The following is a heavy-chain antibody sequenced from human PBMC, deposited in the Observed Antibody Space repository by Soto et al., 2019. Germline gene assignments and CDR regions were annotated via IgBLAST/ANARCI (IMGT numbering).Heavy chain of an antibody. V-gene: IGHV1-69*12. J-gene: IGHJ4*02. CDR2: IIPIFGTA. Sequence: QVQLVQSGAEVKKPGSSVKVSCKASGGTFSSYAISWVRQAPGQGLEWMGGIIPIFGTANYAQKFQGRVTXXAXEXMSTAYMELSSLRSEDTAVYYCARGGDYGGNTPFDYWGQGTLVTVSS. D-gene: IGHD4-17*01. CDR1: GGTFSSYA. CDR3: ARGGDYGGNTPFDY.